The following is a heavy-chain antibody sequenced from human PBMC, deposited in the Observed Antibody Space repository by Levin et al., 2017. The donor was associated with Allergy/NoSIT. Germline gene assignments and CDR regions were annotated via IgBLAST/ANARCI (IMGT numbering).Heavy chain of an antibody. CDR1: GFTFSAHS. V-gene: IGHV3-48*02. CDR2: ISGSSRTT. CDR3: ARDPRNYASGNEFDY. J-gene: IGHJ4*02. D-gene: IGHD3-10*01. Sequence: GGSLRLSCVASGFTFSAHSMSWVRQAPGKGLEWVSYISGSSRTTYYADSVKGRFTISRDNAKNSLYLQMNSLRDEDTAVYYCARDPRNYASGNEFDYWGQGTVVTVSS.